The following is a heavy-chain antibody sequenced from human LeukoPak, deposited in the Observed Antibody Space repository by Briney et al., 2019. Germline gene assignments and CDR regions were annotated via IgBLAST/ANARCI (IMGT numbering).Heavy chain of an antibody. CDR1: GFALNSYD. CDR3: ARDSYFYGSGTYSPPRYGMDV. D-gene: IGHD3-10*01. Sequence: GGSLRLSCAASGFALNSYDMHWVHQVTGKSLEWVSAISSSGDTHYSDSVKGRFTISRENAENSLYLQMNSLRAEDTAVYYCARDSYFYGSGTYSPPRYGMDVWGQGTTVTVSS. V-gene: IGHV3-13*01. J-gene: IGHJ6*02. CDR2: ISSSGDT.